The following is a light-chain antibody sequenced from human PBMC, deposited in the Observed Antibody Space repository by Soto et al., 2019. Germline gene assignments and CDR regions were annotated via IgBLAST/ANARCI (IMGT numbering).Light chain of an antibody. Sequence: QSVLTQPASVSSSHGQSITISCTGTSSDIGSYNFGSWYQQHPGKAPKLMIYEGSKRPSGISDRFSGSKSGNTASLTISGLQAEEEADYFCFSYAGSSTYVFGTGTKVTVL. V-gene: IGLV2-23*01. CDR3: FSYAGSSTYV. CDR1: SSDIGSYNF. J-gene: IGLJ1*01. CDR2: EGS.